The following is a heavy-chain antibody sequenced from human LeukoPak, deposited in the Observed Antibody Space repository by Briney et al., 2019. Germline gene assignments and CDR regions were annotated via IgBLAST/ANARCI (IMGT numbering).Heavy chain of an antibody. Sequence: GASVKVSCKVSGYTLTELSMHWVRRAPGKGLEWMGGFDPEDGETIYAQKFQGRVTMTEDTSTDTAYMELSSLRSEDTAVYYCATGPALGQWLAPDYWGQGTLVTVSS. CDR1: GYTLTELS. CDR3: ATGPALGQWLAPDY. D-gene: IGHD6-19*01. CDR2: FDPEDGET. J-gene: IGHJ4*02. V-gene: IGHV1-24*01.